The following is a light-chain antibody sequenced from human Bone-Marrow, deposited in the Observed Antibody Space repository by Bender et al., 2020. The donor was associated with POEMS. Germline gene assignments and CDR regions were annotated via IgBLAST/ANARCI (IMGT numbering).Light chain of an antibody. Sequence: SSELTQPPSVSVSPGQTARISCSGDALAKQYVYWYQQKPGQAPVLVIYKHNERPSGIPERFSGSDSGTTVTLTISGVQAEDEADYYCQSADSTNTYVVFGGGTKLTVL. CDR1: ALAKQY. CDR2: KHN. J-gene: IGLJ3*02. V-gene: IGLV3-25*03. CDR3: QSADSTNTYVV.